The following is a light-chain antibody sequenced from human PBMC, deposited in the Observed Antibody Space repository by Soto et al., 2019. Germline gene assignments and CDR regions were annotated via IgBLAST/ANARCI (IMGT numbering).Light chain of an antibody. CDR1: SSNIGAGYD. Sequence: QSVLTQPPSVSAAPGQRVTISCSGSSSNIGAGYDVHWYQQLPGTAPKLLIYRNVNRPSGVPDRFSGSKSGASASLAITGLQAEDETDYYCQSYDSSLTAWVFGGGTKVTVL. V-gene: IGLV1-40*01. J-gene: IGLJ3*02. CDR2: RNV. CDR3: QSYDSSLTAWV.